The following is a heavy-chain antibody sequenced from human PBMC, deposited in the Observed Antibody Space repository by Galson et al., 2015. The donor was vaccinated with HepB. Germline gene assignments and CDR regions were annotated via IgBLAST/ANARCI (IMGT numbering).Heavy chain of an antibody. D-gene: IGHD3-3*01. Sequence: ETLSLTCTVSGGSISSSSYYWGWIRQPPGKGLEWIGSIYYSGSTYYNPSLKSRVTISVDTSKNQFSLKLSSVTAADTAVYYCARTTYYDFWSGYYYSPGWFDPWGQGTLVTVSS. CDR3: ARTTYYDFWSGYYYSPGWFDP. CDR1: GGSISSSSYY. CDR2: IYYSGST. V-gene: IGHV4-39*01. J-gene: IGHJ5*02.